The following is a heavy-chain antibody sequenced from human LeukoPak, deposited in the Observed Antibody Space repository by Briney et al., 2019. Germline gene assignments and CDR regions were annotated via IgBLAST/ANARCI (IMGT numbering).Heavy chain of an antibody. J-gene: IGHJ5*02. V-gene: IGHV5-51*01. D-gene: IGHD6-19*01. CDR3: ARSQGSSGWYSLSGNWFDP. CDR2: IYPGDSDT. Sequence: GESLKISCKGSGYSFTNYWIGWVRQMPGKGLEWMGIIYPGDSDTRYSPSFQGQVTISADKSISTAYLQWSSLKASDTAMYYCARSQGSSGWYSLSGNWFDPWGQGTLVTVSS. CDR1: GYSFTNYW.